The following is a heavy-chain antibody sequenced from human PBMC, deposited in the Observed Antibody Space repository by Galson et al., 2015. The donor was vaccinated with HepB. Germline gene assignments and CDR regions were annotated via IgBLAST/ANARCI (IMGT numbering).Heavy chain of an antibody. Sequence: SLRLSCAVSGFTISDNYMSWIRQAPGKGLEWVSYISGRDSTTHYADSVQGRFTISRDNARNSLYLQMTSLRAEDTALYYCARVGRIEAGDFWSGYSYYYYMDVWGKGTSVTVSS. J-gene: IGHJ6*03. CDR2: ISGRDSTT. CDR3: ARVGRIEAGDFWSGYSYYYYMDV. V-gene: IGHV3-11*01. CDR1: GFTISDNY. D-gene: IGHD3-3*01.